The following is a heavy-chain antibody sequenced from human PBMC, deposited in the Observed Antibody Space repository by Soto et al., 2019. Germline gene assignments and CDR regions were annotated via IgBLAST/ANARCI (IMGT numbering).Heavy chain of an antibody. CDR2: SRNKANSYTT. Sequence: GYLRLSCAASGFGFSHAWINWVRQAPGKGLEWVGRSRNKANSYTTEFAASVKGRFTISRDDSKNSLYLQMNSLKTEDTAVYYCARDGIILYGMDVWGQGTTVTVSS. J-gene: IGHJ6*02. CDR3: ARDGIILYGMDV. CDR1: GFGFSHAW. D-gene: IGHD1-20*01. V-gene: IGHV3-72*01.